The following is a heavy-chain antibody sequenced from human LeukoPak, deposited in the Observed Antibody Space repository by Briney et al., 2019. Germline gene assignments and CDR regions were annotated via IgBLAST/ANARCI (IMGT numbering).Heavy chain of an antibody. Sequence: SETLSLTCAVYGGSFSGYYWSWIRQPPGKGLEWIGEINHSGGTNYNPSLKSRVTISVDTSKNQFSLKLTSVTAADTAVYYCARGEVVVAAIAKSYYFDYWGRGTLVTVSS. CDR3: ARGEVVVAAIAKSYYFDY. J-gene: IGHJ4*02. D-gene: IGHD2-15*01. CDR1: GGSFSGYY. V-gene: IGHV4-34*01. CDR2: INHSGGT.